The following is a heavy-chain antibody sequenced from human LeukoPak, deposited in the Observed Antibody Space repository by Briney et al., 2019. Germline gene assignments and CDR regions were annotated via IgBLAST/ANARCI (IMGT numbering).Heavy chain of an antibody. CDR3: AKGFNSWIQLWSFDY. CDR1: GFTFSIYG. CDR2: ISYDGSNK. V-gene: IGHV3-30*18. J-gene: IGHJ4*02. Sequence: GGSLRLSCAASGFTFSIYGMHWVRQAPGKGLEWVAVISYDGSNKYYADSVKGRFTISRDNSKNTLCLQMNSLRAEDTAVYYCAKGFNSWIQLWSFDYWGQGTLVTVSS. D-gene: IGHD5-18*01.